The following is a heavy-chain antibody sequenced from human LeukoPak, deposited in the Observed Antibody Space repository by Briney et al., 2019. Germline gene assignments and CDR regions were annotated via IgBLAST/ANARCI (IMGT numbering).Heavy chain of an antibody. CDR1: GFTFSSYW. V-gene: IGHV3-74*01. CDR3: ARTPYYYGMDV. J-gene: IGHJ6*02. Sequence: GRSLRLSCAASGFTFSSYWMLWVRQTPGKGLVWVSRINNDGSSTSYADSVKGRFAISRDNAKNTLYLQMNSLRAEDTAVYYCARTPYYYGMDVWGQGTTVTVSS. CDR2: INNDGSST.